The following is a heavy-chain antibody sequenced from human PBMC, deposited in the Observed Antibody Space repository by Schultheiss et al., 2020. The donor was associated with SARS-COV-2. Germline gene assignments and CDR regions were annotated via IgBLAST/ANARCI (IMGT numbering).Heavy chain of an antibody. CDR1: GFTLSDHY. J-gene: IGHJ6*02. D-gene: IGHD4-17*01. Sequence: GGSLRLSCAASGFTLSDHYIDWLRQAPGKGLEWVSYISSSSTIYYADSVKGRFTISRDNAKNSLYLQMNSLRAEDTAVYYCARDHGDYENYYYGMDVWGQGTTVTVSS. CDR3: ARDHGDYENYYYGMDV. V-gene: IGHV3-69-1*01. CDR2: ISSSSTI.